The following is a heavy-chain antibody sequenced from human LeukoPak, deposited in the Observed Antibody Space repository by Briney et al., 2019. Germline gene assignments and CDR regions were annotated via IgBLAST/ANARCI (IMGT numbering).Heavy chain of an antibody. J-gene: IGHJ2*01. CDR1: GGSISSYY. V-gene: IGHV4-59*08. Sequence: SETLSLTCTVSGGSISSYYLSWIRQPPGKGLEWIGYIYYSGSTNYNPSLKSRVTISVDTSKNQFSLKLSSVTAADTAVYYCATSHYDYWYFDLWGRGTLVTVSS. CDR3: ATSHYDYWYFDL. D-gene: IGHD3-3*01. CDR2: IYYSGST.